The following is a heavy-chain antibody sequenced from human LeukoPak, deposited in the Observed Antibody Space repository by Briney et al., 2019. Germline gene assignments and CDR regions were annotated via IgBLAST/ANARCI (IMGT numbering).Heavy chain of an antibody. V-gene: IGHV4-34*01. CDR2: INHSGST. J-gene: IGHJ6*02. D-gene: IGHD3-16*01. Sequence: PSETLSLTCAVYGGSFSGYYWSWIRQPQPPGKGLEWVGVINHSGSTKYNPSLKSRVTISVDTSKNQFSLKLSSVTAADTAVYYCARDYRSTIGGEYGMDVWGQGTTVTVSS. CDR1: GGSFSGYY. CDR3: ARDYRSTIGGEYGMDV.